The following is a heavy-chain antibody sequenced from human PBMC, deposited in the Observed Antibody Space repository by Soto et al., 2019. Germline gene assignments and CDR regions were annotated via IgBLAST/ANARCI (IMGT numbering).Heavy chain of an antibody. J-gene: IGHJ2*01. CDR1: GGSSSSGDYY. D-gene: IGHD4-17*01. CDR3: ARGAEDYYGDPHWYFHL. CDR2: IYYSGST. V-gene: IGHV4-30-4*01. Sequence: PSETLSLTCTVSGGSSSSGDYYWSWIRQPPGKGLEWIGYIYYSGSTYYNPSLKSRVTISVDTSKNQFSLKLSSVTAADTAVYYCARGAEDYYGDPHWYFHLWGRVTLVNVSS.